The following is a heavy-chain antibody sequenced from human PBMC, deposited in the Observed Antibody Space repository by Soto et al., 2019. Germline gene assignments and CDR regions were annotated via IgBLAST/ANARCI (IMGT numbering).Heavy chain of an antibody. V-gene: IGHV4-30-2*01. CDR2: IYHSGST. CDR1: GGSISSGGYS. J-gene: IGHJ3*02. D-gene: IGHD3-22*01. Sequence: PSETLSLTCAVSGGSISSGGYSWGWIRQPPGKGLEWIGYIYHSGSTYYNPSLKSRVTISVDRSKNQFSLKLSSVTAADTAVYYCARVVGYYDSSGYDPHDAFDIWGQGTMVTV. CDR3: ARVVGYYDSSGYDPHDAFDI.